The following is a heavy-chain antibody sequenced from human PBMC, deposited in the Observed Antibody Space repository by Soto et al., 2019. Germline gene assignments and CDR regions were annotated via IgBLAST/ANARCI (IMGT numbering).Heavy chain of an antibody. D-gene: IGHD1-1*01. CDR3: VEGWNDF. V-gene: IGHV3-15*01. Sequence: GGSLRLSCAASKFMFSSAWMSWVRQAPGQGLEWVGRIKAKIDGEATDYADFVQGRFTISRDDSKNTLFLEMNSLKIEDTAVYFCVEGWNDFWGQGTLVTVYS. J-gene: IGHJ4*02. CDR1: KFMFSSAW. CDR2: IKAKIDGEAT.